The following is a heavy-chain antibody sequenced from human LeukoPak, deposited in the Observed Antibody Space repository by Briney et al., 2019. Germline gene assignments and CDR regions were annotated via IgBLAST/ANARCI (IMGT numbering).Heavy chain of an antibody. D-gene: IGHD3-10*01. V-gene: IGHV3-7*02. J-gene: IGHJ4*02. CDR1: GFTFSRYW. CDR3: AASITMFDY. Sequence: GGSLRLSCAASGFTFSRYWMSWVRQAPGKGLEWVANIKDDGSVKYYVESVKGRFTISRDNAKNSLYLQMTSLRAEDTAVYYCAASITMFDYWGQGTLVTVSS. CDR2: IKDDGSVK.